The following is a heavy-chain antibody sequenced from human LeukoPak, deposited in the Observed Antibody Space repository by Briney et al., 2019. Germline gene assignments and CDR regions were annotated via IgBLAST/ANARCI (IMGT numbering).Heavy chain of an antibody. J-gene: IGHJ6*02. CDR2: ISSSSSYI. V-gene: IGHV3-21*01. D-gene: IGHD3-9*01. CDR3: ASPVLRYFDWLLPASDYYGMDV. CDR1: GFTFSSYS. Sequence: GGSLRLSCAASGFTFSSYSMNWVRQAPGKGLEWVSSISSSSSYIYYADSVKGRFTISRDNSKNTLYLQMNSLRAEDTAVYYCASPVLRYFDWLLPASDYYGMDVWGQGTTVTVSS.